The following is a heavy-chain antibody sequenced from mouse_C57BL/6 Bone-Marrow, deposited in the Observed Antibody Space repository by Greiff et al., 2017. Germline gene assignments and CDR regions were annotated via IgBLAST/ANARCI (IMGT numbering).Heavy chain of an antibody. Sequence: EVKVVESGGGLVKPGGSLKLSCAASGFTFSSYAMSWVRQTPEQRLEWVATISDGGSYTYYPDNVKGRFTISRDNAKNNLYLQMSQLTSEDTAMYYCARALWYFDYWGQGTTLTVSS. CDR1: GFTFSSYA. D-gene: IGHD3-3*01. CDR2: ISDGGSYT. CDR3: ARALWYFDY. V-gene: IGHV5-4*03. J-gene: IGHJ2*01.